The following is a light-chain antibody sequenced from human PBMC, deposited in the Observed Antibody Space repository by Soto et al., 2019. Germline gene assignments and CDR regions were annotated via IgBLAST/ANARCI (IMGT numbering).Light chain of an antibody. CDR2: DNN. J-gene: IGLJ1*01. V-gene: IGLV1-51*01. Sequence: QSVLPQPPSVSAAPGQKVTISCSGSSSNIGNNYVSWYQQLPGTAPKLLIYDNNKRPSGIPDRFSGSKSGTSATLGITGLQTGDEADYYCGTWDSSLSAFIVFGTGTKLTVL. CDR3: GTWDSSLSAFIV. CDR1: SSNIGNNY.